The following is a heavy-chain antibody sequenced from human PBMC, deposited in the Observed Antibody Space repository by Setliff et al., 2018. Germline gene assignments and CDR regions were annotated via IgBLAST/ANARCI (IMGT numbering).Heavy chain of an antibody. CDR1: GITFTSYA. V-gene: IGHV3-23*01. J-gene: IGHJ4*02. D-gene: IGHD3-3*01. CDR3: AGQGPIFGTGLIPGFDQ. Sequence: PGGSLRLSCVASGITFTSYAMSWVRQAPGKGLEWVSTVSGSGDNAYYTASVKGRFTTSRDNSKNTLSLKMSSLRAEDTAIYFCAGQGPIFGTGLIPGFDQWGQGTMVTVSS. CDR2: VSGSGDNA.